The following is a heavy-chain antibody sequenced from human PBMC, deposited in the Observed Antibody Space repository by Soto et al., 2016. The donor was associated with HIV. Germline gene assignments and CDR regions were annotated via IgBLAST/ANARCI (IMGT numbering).Heavy chain of an antibody. CDR2: ISAYNGNT. D-gene: IGHD6-19*01. CDR1: GYTFSRYG. CDR3: GRGEYSSGSYDY. J-gene: IGHJ4*02. Sequence: QVQLVQSGAEVKKPGASVKVSCKASGYTFSRYGISWVRQAPGQGLEWMGWISAYNGNTNYAHKFQGRVTMTKDTSTSTAYMELRSLRSDDTAVYYCGRGEYSSGSYDYWGQGNPRHCLL. V-gene: IGHV1-18*01.